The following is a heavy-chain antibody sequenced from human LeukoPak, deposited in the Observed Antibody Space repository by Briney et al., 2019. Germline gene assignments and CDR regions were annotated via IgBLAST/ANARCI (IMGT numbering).Heavy chain of an antibody. CDR1: GFTFKNYG. CDR3: VKDNPLDY. V-gene: IGHV3-30*02. CDR2: IRYDGSNK. Sequence: GGSLRLSCAASGFTFKNYGVLWVRQAPGKGLEWVAFIRYDGSNKYYADSVKGRFTISRDNSKNTLYLQMNSLRAEDTALYYCVKDNPLDYWGQGTLVIVSS. J-gene: IGHJ4*02. D-gene: IGHD1-14*01.